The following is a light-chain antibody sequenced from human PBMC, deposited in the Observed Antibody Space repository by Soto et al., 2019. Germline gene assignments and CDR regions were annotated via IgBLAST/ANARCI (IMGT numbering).Light chain of an antibody. J-gene: IGLJ1*01. CDR3: TSYTGDDFTFV. V-gene: IGLV2-8*01. CDR2: EVS. CDR1: SSDVGGHNY. Sequence: QSALTQPASVSGSPGQSITISCTGTSSDVGGHNYVSWYQQHPGKAPKVMIFEVSKRPLGVPDRFSGSKSGNTASLIVSGLQPDDEAEYHCTSYTGDDFTFVFGTGTKLTVL.